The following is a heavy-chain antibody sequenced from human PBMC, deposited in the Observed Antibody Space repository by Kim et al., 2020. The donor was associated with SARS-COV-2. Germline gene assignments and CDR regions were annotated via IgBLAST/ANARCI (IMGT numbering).Heavy chain of an antibody. CDR3: ARRGDSYGPSFDY. Sequence: YNPSLTSRVTISVDRSKNQFSLTLSSVTAADTAVYYCARRGDSYGPSFDYWGQGTLVTVSS. V-gene: IGHV4-30-2*01. D-gene: IGHD5-18*01. J-gene: IGHJ4*02.